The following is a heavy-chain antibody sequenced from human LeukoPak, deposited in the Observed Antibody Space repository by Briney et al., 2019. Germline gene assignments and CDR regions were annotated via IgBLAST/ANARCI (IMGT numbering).Heavy chain of an antibody. CDR2: ISYDGSNK. J-gene: IGHJ6*03. Sequence: GGSLRLSCAASGFTFSSYAMHWVRQAPGKGLEWVAVISYDGSNKCYADSVKGRVTISRDNSKNTLYLQMNSLRAEDTAVYYCARAPIAARTNYYMDVWGKGTTVTISS. CDR1: GFTFSSYA. D-gene: IGHD6-6*01. V-gene: IGHV3-30*04. CDR3: ARAPIAARTNYYMDV.